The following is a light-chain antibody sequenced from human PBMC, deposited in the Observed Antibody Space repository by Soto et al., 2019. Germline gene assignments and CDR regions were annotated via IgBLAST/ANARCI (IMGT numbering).Light chain of an antibody. CDR3: QQYGSSFWT. CDR2: GAS. Sequence: EIVLTQSPATLSLSPGERATLSCRASQSVSSSLAWFQQKPGQAPRLLIFGASSRATDIPDRFSGSGSGTDFTLTISTLEPEDFAVYYCQQYGSSFWTFGQGT. CDR1: QSVSSS. V-gene: IGKV3-20*01. J-gene: IGKJ1*01.